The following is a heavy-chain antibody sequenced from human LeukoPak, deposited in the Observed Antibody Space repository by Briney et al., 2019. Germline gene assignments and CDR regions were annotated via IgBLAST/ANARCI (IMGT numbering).Heavy chain of an antibody. CDR2: IFYSGST. CDR1: GGSISSYY. D-gene: IGHD3-10*01. V-gene: IGHV4-59*01. CDR3: ARKGDYYGSGSYFAWFDL. J-gene: IGHJ5*02. Sequence: SETLSLTCTVSGGSISSYYWSWIRQPPGKGREWIGYIFYSGSTNYNPSLKSRVAISVDTSKNQFSLKLSSVTAADTAVYYCARKGDYYGSGSYFAWFDLWGQGTLVTVSS.